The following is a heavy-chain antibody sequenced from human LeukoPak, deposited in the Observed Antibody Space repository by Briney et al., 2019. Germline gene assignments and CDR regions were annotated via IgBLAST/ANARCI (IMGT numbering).Heavy chain of an antibody. CDR1: GGSISSYY. D-gene: IGHD2-2*01. CDR2: IYYSGST. J-gene: IGHJ4*02. Sequence: SEALSLTCTVSGGSISSYYWSWIRQPPGKGLEWIGYIYYSGSTNYNPSLKSRVTISVDTSKNQFSLKLSSVTAADTAVYYCARGDVVVPLDYWGQGTLVTVSS. V-gene: IGHV4-59*01. CDR3: ARGDVVVPLDY.